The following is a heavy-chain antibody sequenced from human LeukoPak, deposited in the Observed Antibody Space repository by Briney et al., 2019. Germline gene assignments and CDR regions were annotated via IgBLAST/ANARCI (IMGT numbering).Heavy chain of an antibody. CDR1: GFTFSSYG. CDR2: IRYDGSNK. CDR3: AKDQGIVVVPAAHDY. V-gene: IGHV3-30*02. D-gene: IGHD2-2*01. Sequence: PGGSLRLSCAASGFTFSSYGIHWVRQAPGKGLEWVAFIRYDGSNKYYADSVKGRFTISRDNSKNTLYLQMNSLRAEDTAVYYCAKDQGIVVVPAAHDYWGQGTLVTVSS. J-gene: IGHJ4*02.